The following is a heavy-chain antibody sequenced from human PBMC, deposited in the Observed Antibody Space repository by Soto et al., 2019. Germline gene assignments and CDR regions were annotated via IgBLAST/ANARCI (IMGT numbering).Heavy chain of an antibody. CDR1: GFTFSSYG. Sequence: GGSLRLSXAASGFTFSSYGMHWVRQAPGKGLEWVAVISYDGSNKYYADSVKGRFTISRDNSKNTLYLQMNSLRAEDTAVYYCAKASSSDAFDIWGQGTMVTVSS. V-gene: IGHV3-30*18. J-gene: IGHJ3*02. CDR2: ISYDGSNK. CDR3: AKASSSDAFDI. D-gene: IGHD6-6*01.